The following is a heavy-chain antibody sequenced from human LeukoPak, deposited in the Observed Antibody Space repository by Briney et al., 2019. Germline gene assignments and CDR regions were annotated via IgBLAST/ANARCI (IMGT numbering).Heavy chain of an antibody. Sequence: SQTLSLTCAVYGGSFSSYYWSWIRQSSGKGLEWIAEINHRGDTNYNPSVKSRVTISVDTSKNQFSLKVTSLTAADTAVYYCARGTTISETGYFDYWGQGTLVTVSS. CDR2: INHRGDT. V-gene: IGHV4-34*01. CDR1: GGSFSSYY. CDR3: ARGTTISETGYFDY. D-gene: IGHD1-1*01. J-gene: IGHJ4*03.